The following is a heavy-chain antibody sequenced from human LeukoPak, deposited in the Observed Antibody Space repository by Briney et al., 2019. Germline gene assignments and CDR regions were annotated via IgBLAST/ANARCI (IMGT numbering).Heavy chain of an antibody. CDR2: INHSGST. Sequence: PSETLSLTCAVYGGSFSSYYWSWIRQPPGKGLEWIGEINHSGSTNYNPSLKSRVTISVDTSKNQFSLKLSSVTAADTAVYYCARGPFYYFDYWGQGTLVTVSS. V-gene: IGHV4-34*01. CDR1: GGSFSSYY. CDR3: ARGPFYYFDY. J-gene: IGHJ4*02. D-gene: IGHD3-3*01.